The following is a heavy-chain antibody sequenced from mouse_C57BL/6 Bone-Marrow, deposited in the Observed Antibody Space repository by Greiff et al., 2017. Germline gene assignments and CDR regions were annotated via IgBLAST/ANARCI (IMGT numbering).Heavy chain of an antibody. D-gene: IGHD1-1*01. Sequence: VQLQQSGAELARPGASVKLSCKASGYTFTSYGISWVKQRTGQGLEWIGEIYPRSGNTYYNEKFKGKATLTADKSSSTAYMELRSLTSEDSAVYFCARGGTVVAAYWYFDVWGKGTTVTVSS. V-gene: IGHV1-81*01. CDR2: IYPRSGNT. J-gene: IGHJ1*03. CDR3: ARGGTVVAAYWYFDV. CDR1: GYTFTSYG.